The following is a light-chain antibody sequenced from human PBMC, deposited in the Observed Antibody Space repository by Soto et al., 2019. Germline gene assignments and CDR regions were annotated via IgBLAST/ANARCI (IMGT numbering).Light chain of an antibody. CDR2: DAS. J-gene: IGKJ1*01. Sequence: EIVLTQSPGTLSLSPGERATLSCRASQSVASGHLAWYQHTPGQAPRLLVSDASSRATGIPDRFSGSASGTDFTLTISRLEPEDSAMYYCQQFGYSPRTFGQGTKVDIK. V-gene: IGKV3-20*01. CDR3: QQFGYSPRT. CDR1: QSVASGH.